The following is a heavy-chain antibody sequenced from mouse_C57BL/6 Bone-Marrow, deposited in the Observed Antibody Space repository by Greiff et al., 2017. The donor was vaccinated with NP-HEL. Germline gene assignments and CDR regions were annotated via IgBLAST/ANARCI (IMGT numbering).Heavy chain of an antibody. D-gene: IGHD1-1*02. Sequence: QVQLQQPGAELVMPGASVKLSCKASGYTFTSYWMHWVKQRPGQGLEWIGEIDPSDSYTNYNQKFKGKSTLTVDKSSSTAYMQLSSLTSEDSAVYYCARRWYCDYWGQGTTLTVSS. CDR1: GYTFTSYW. CDR3: ARRWYCDY. J-gene: IGHJ2*01. V-gene: IGHV1-69*01. CDR2: IDPSDSYT.